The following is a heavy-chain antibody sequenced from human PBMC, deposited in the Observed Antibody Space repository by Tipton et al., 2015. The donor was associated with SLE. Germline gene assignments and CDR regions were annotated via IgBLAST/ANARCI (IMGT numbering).Heavy chain of an antibody. CDR2: IKQDGSEK. CDR3: AREYCGGDCLYYYYYGMDV. J-gene: IGHJ6*02. V-gene: IGHV3-7*01. Sequence: SLRPSCAASGFTFSSYWMSWVRQAPGKGLEWVANIKQDGSEKYYVDSVKGRFTISRDNAKNSLYLQMNSLRAEDTAVYYCAREYCGGDCLYYYYYGMDVWGQGTTVTVSS. CDR1: GFTFSSYW. D-gene: IGHD2-21*01.